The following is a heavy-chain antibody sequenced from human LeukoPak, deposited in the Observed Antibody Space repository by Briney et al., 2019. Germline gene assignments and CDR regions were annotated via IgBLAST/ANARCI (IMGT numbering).Heavy chain of an antibody. D-gene: IGHD2-21*02. J-gene: IGHJ4*02. CDR2: IYYSGST. CDR1: GGSISSSSYY. CDR3: ARVPFAYCYGGDCYLDY. Sequence: SETLSLTCTVSGGSISSSSYYWGWIRQPPGKGLEWIGSIYYSGSTYYNPSLKSRVTISVDTSKNQFSLKLSSVTAADTAVYCCARVPFAYCYGGDCYLDYWGQGTLVTVSS. V-gene: IGHV4-39*07.